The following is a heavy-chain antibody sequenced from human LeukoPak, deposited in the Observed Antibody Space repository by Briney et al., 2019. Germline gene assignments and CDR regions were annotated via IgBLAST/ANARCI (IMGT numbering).Heavy chain of an antibody. D-gene: IGHD6-19*01. Sequence: GGSLRLSCAAPGFTFVYYVMSWVRQAPGKVLEGFSSINRNGGREAYSHSVKGRFPVTRNRANNSLYLQMNSLRAEDTALYYCLRVPLAGSDYWGQGTLLTVSS. CDR1: GFTFVYYV. CDR3: LRVPLAGSDY. V-gene: IGHV3-20*04. J-gene: IGHJ4*02. CDR2: INRNGGRE.